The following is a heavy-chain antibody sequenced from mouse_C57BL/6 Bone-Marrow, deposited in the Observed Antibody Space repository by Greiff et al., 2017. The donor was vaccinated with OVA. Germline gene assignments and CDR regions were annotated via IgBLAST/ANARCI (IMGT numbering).Heavy chain of an antibody. CDR2: IDPSDSYT. Sequence: VQLQQPGAELVMPGASVKLSCKASGYTFTSYWMHWVKQRPGQGLEWIGEIDPSDSYTNYNQKFKGKSTLTVDKSSSTAYMQLSSLTSEDSAVYYCARPYYYGYWYFDVWGTGTTVTVSS. CDR3: ARPYYYGYWYFDV. J-gene: IGHJ1*03. D-gene: IGHD1-1*01. V-gene: IGHV1-69*01. CDR1: GYTFTSYW.